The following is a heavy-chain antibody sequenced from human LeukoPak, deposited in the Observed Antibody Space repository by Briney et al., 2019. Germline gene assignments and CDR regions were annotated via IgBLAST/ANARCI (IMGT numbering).Heavy chain of an antibody. CDR1: GGSISSYY. D-gene: IGHD6-13*01. Sequence: SETLSLTCTVSGGSISSYYWSWIRQPPGKGLEWIGYIYYSGSTNYNPSLKSRVTISVDTSKNQFSLKLSSVTAADTAVYYCAREGYSSSYEPKRALDIWGQGTMVTVSS. J-gene: IGHJ3*02. V-gene: IGHV4-59*01. CDR3: AREGYSSSYEPKRALDI. CDR2: IYYSGST.